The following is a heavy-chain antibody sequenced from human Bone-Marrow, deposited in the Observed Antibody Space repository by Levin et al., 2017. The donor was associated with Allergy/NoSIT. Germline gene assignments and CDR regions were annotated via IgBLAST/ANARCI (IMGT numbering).Heavy chain of an antibody. V-gene: IGHV4-59*01. CDR2: IYYSGST. J-gene: IGHJ4*02. Sequence: PSETLSLTCTVSGGSISSYYWSWIRQPPGKGLEWIGYIYYSGSTNYNPSLKSRVTISVDTSKNQFSLKLSSVTAADTAVYYCARIDYDFWSGSPARFDYWGQGTLVTVSS. CDR3: ARIDYDFWSGSPARFDY. D-gene: IGHD3-3*01. CDR1: GGSISSYY.